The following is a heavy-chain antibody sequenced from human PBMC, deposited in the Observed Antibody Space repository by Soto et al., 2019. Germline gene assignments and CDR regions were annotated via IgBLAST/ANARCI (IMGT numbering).Heavy chain of an antibody. CDR3: ARVIGIRNGWDYYYYGMDV. CDR2: IIPIFGTA. J-gene: IGHJ6*02. Sequence: GASVKVSCKASGGTFSSYAISWVRQAPGQGLEWMGGIIPIFGTANYAQKFQGRVTITADESTSTAYMELSSLRSEDTAVYYCARVIGIRNGWDYYYYGMDVWGQGIMVTGSS. D-gene: IGHD3-22*01. CDR1: GGTFSSYA. V-gene: IGHV1-69*13.